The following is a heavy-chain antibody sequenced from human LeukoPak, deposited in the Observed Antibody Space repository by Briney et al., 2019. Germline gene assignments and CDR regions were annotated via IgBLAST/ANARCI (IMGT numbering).Heavy chain of an antibody. CDR3: ARAPPWSGSYFMGYYYYYYMDV. J-gene: IGHJ6*03. V-gene: IGHV1-8*03. CDR1: GYTFTSYD. CDR2: MNPNSGNT. D-gene: IGHD1-26*01. Sequence: ASVKVSCKASGYTFTSYDINWVRQATGQGLEWMGWMNPNSGNTGYAQKFQGRVTITRNTSISTAYMELSSLRSEDTAVYYCARAPPWSGSYFMGYYYYYYMDVWGKGTTVTVSS.